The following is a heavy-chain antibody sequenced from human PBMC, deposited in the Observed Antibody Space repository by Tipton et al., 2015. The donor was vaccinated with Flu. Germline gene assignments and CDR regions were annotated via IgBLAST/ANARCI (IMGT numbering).Heavy chain of an antibody. V-gene: IGHV3-53*01. CDR1: GFTVTSSY. CDR2: IYGGGTT. Sequence: GSLRLSCAASGFTVTSSYMSWVRQAPGKGLEWVSVIYGGGTTDYADSVKGRFTISRDKSKNALYLRMSSLRAEDTAVYYCARGPQVPVWPYYYGMDVWGQGTTVTVSS. D-gene: IGHD2-2*01. J-gene: IGHJ6*02. CDR3: ARGPQVPVWPYYYGMDV.